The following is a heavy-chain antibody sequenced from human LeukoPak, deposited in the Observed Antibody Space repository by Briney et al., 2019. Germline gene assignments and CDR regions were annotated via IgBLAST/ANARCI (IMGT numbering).Heavy chain of an antibody. CDR3: ARASVYYDILTRYLDDWFDP. D-gene: IGHD3-9*01. CDR2: INSDGSST. J-gene: IGHJ5*02. Sequence: GGSLRRSCAASGFTFTSYWMHWVRQAPGKGLVWVSRINSDGSSTSYADSVKGRFTISRDNAKNTLYLQMNSLRAEDTAVYYCARASVYYDILTRYLDDWFDPWGQGTLVPVSS. CDR1: GFTFTSYW. V-gene: IGHV3-74*01.